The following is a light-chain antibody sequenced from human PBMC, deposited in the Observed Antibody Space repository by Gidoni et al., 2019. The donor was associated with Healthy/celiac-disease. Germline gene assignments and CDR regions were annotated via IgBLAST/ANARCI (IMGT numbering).Light chain of an antibody. Sequence: EIVLTQSPGTLSLSPGEIATLSCRASQSVSSSYLAWYQQKPGQAPRLLIYGASSRATGIPDRFSGSGSGTDFTLTISRLEPEDFAVYYCQQYGSSPRKYTFGQGTKLEIK. CDR3: QQYGSSPRKYT. CDR2: GAS. V-gene: IGKV3-20*01. CDR1: QSVSSSY. J-gene: IGKJ2*01.